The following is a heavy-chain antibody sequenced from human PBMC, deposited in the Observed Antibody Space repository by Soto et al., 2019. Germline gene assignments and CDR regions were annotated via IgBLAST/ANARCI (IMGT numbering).Heavy chain of an antibody. Sequence: GGSLRLSCAASGFTVSSNYMSWVRQAPGKGLEWVSVIYSGGSTYYADSVKGRFTISRDNSKNTLYLQMNSLRAEDTAVYYCASPLRGTGDDDPPYHDAFDIWGQGTMVTVSS. V-gene: IGHV3-66*02. CDR2: IYSGGST. J-gene: IGHJ3*02. D-gene: IGHD7-27*01. CDR3: ASPLRGTGDDDPPYHDAFDI. CDR1: GFTVSSNY.